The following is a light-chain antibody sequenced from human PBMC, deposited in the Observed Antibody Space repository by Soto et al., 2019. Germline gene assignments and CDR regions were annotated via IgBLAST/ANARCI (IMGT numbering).Light chain of an antibody. CDR1: SSDVGSYNL. V-gene: IGLV2-23*02. CDR3: CSYAGSTSPSCD. Sequence: QSALTQPASVSGSPGQSITISCTGTSSDVGSYNLVSWYQQHPGKAPKLMIYEVSKRPSGVSNRFSGSKSGNTASLTISGLQAEDEADYSCCSYAGSTSPSCDFGTGTKVTVL. CDR2: EVS. J-gene: IGLJ1*01.